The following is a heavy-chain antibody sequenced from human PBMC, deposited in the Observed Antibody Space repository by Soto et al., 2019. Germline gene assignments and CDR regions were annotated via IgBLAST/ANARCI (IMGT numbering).Heavy chain of an antibody. Sequence: QVQLQESGPGLVKPSQTLSLTCTVSGGSISSGGYYWSWIRQHPGKGLEWIGYIYFSGSTYYNPSLKSRVTISVDPSKFQFSLTLSAVTAADTAVYYCASSTHIQLWSYPSDYWGQGTLVTVSS. CDR3: ASSTHIQLWSYPSDY. J-gene: IGHJ4*02. D-gene: IGHD5-18*01. CDR1: GGSISSGGYY. CDR2: IYFSGST. V-gene: IGHV4-31*03.